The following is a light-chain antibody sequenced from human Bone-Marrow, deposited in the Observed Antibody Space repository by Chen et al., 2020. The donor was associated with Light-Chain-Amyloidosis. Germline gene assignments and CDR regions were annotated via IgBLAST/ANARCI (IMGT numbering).Light chain of an antibody. CDR1: SSDVGGDNN. V-gene: IGLV2-14*01. CDR3: SSYTITNTLV. Sequence: QSALTQPASVSGSPGQSITISCTGTSSDVGGDNNVSWYQQHPDKAPTLIIYEVTNRPSWVPVRFSGSKSDNMASLTISVLQTEDEADYFCSSYTITNTLVFGSGTRVTVL. CDR2: EVT. J-gene: IGLJ1*01.